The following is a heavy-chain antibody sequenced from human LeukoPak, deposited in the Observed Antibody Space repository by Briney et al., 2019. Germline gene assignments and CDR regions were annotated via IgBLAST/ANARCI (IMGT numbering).Heavy chain of an antibody. D-gene: IGHD3-16*01. CDR3: ARGGGHFDY. Sequence: ASVKVSCKASGFTFSDYYIHWVRQAPGHGLEWMGGIIPIFGTANYAQKFQGRVTITADESTSTAYMELSSLRSEDTAVYYCARGGGHFDYWGQGTLVTVSS. V-gene: IGHV1-69*13. CDR1: GFTFSDYY. CDR2: IIPIFGTA. J-gene: IGHJ4*02.